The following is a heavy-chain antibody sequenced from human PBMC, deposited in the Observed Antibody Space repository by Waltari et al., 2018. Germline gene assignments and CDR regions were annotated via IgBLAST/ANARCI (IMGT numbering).Heavy chain of an antibody. CDR1: GSTFNRFT. CDR2: ISSGSLSI. Sequence: VQLVESGGGLVKPGESLRLSCAAAGSTFNRFTMNWVRQAPGKGLEWVSSISSGSLSINYADSVKGRFTISRDNAKSALFLQMDSLRVEDTAVYYCARDPSAQLEPGYWGQGIPVTVSS. D-gene: IGHD6-13*01. CDR3: ARDPSAQLEPGY. J-gene: IGHJ4*02. V-gene: IGHV3-21*04.